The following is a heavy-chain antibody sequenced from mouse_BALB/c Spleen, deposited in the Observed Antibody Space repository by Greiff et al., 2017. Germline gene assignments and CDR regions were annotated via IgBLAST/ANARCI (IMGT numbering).Heavy chain of an antibody. V-gene: IGHV1-15*01. CDR2: IDPETGGT. CDR3: TSPPSLGHWYFDV. D-gene: IGHD4-1*01. CDR1: GYTFTDYE. Sequence: VQLQQSGAELVRPGASVTLSCKASGYTFTDYEMHWVKQTPVHGLEWIGAIDPETGGTAYNQKFKGKATLTADKSSSTAYMELRSLTSEDSAVYYCTSPPSLGHWYFDVWGAGTTVTVSS. J-gene: IGHJ1*01.